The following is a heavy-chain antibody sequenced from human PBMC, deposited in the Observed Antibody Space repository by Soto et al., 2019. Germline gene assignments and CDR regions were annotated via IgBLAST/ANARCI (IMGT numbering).Heavy chain of an antibody. CDR2: ISTNSGNT. J-gene: IGHJ4*01. D-gene: IGHD2-8*01. CDR3: ARDNGDDDF. CDR1: GYTFSSYI. V-gene: IGHV1-18*01. Sequence: ASVKVSCPTSGYTFSSYIINWVLQAPGQGLEWMAWISTNSGNTHYAERVQGRVTVILDKSARTAFMEMWGLTSDDTAVYFGARDNGDDDFWG.